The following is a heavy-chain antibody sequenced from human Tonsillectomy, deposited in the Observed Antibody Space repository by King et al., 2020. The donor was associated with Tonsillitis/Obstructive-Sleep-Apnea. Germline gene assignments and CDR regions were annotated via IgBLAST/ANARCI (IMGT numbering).Heavy chain of an antibody. J-gene: IGHJ5*02. CDR3: ARVSYDFWSGSGWFDP. D-gene: IGHD3-3*01. CDR2: IYYSGST. V-gene: IGHV4-59*01. Sequence: VQLQESGPGLVKPSETLSLTCTVSGGSISSYYWSWIRQPPGKGLEWIGYIYYSGSTNYNPSLKSRVTISVDTSKNQVPLKLSAVTAADTAVYYCARVSYDFWSGSGWFDPWGQGTLVTVSS. CDR1: GGSISSYY.